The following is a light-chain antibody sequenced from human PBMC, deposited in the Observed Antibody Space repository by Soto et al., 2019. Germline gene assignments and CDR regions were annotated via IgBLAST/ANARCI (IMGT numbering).Light chain of an antibody. Sequence: EIVMTQSPATLSVSPGERATLSCRASQSVSSNVAWYQQKPGQGPRLLIYETSTRATGIPARFSGSGSGTEFTLTISSLQSEDFAVYYCQQYNNWPPWTFGQGTKVEIK. V-gene: IGKV3-15*01. CDR2: ETS. J-gene: IGKJ1*01. CDR1: QSVSSN. CDR3: QQYNNWPPWT.